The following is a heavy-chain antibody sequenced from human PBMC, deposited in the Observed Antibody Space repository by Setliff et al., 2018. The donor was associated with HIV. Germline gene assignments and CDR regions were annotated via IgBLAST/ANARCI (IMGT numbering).Heavy chain of an antibody. CDR2: IYPGDSDT. D-gene: IGHD2-2*01. Sequence: GESLKISCQGSGYSFTNHWIGWVRQMPGKGLEWMAIIYPGDSDTRYSPSFQGQVTISADKSISTAYLQWSSLKASDIAMYYCARRGRLLSASRAFDIWGQGTMVTVSS. CDR3: ARRGRLLSASRAFDI. J-gene: IGHJ3*02. CDR1: GYSFTNHW. V-gene: IGHV5-51*01.